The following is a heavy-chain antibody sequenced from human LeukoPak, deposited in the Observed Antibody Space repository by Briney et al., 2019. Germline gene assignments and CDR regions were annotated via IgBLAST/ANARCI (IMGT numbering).Heavy chain of an antibody. J-gene: IGHJ3*02. CDR3: ARNVLRYFDWLLGGPADAFDI. D-gene: IGHD3-9*01. CDR1: GYTFTSYG. V-gene: IGHV1-18*04. CDR2: ISAYNGNT. Sequence: ASVKVSCKASGYTFTSYGISWVRQAPGQGLEWMGWISAYNGNTNYAQKLQGRVTMTTDTSTSTAYMELRSLRSDDTAVYYCARNVLRYFDWLLGGPADAFDIWGQGKMVTVFS.